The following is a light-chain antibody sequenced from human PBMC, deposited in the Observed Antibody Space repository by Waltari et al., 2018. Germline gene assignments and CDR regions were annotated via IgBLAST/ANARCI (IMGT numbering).Light chain of an antibody. V-gene: IGKV4-1*01. Sequence: DLVVTQSPDSLAVSLGQRATMHCKSSQSLLHPNTKNYLAWYQLTPGQPPKLLIYWASTRESGVPGRFSGSGSGTDFTLTISGLQAEDVAVYYCQQYYSTPNTFGQGTKLEIK. CDR2: WAS. J-gene: IGKJ2*01. CDR3: QQYYSTPNT. CDR1: QSLLHPNTKNY.